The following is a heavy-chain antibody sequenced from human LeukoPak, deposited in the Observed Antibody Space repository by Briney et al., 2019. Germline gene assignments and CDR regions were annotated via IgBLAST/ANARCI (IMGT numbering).Heavy chain of an antibody. J-gene: IGHJ4*02. CDR3: ARHPRVYCSSTSCYGGYFDY. D-gene: IGHD2-2*01. CDR2: ISSSSTYI. Sequence: GGSLRLSCASSGITFSSYSMNWVRQPPRKGLEWVSSISSSSTYIYYADSVKGRFPISRDNAKNSVYLQMNSLRAEDTAVYYCARHPRVYCSSTSCYGGYFDYWGQGTLVTVSS. CDR1: GITFSSYS. V-gene: IGHV3-21*01.